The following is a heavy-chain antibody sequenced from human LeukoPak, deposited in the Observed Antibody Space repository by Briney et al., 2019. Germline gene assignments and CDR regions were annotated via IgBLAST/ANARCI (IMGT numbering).Heavy chain of an antibody. D-gene: IGHD3-3*01. J-gene: IGHJ4*02. V-gene: IGHV1-2*02. Sequence: GASVKVSCKASGYTFTGYYMHWVRQAPGQGLEWMGWINPNSGGTNYAQKFQGRVTMTRDTSICTAYMELSRLRSDDTAVYYCARGTSYDFWSGYIAPTFDYWGQGTLVTVSS. CDR3: ARGTSYDFWSGYIAPTFDY. CDR2: INPNSGGT. CDR1: GYTFTGYY.